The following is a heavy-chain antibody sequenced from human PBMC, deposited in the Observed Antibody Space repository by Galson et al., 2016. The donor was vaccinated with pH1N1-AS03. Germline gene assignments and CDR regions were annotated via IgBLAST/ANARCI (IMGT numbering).Heavy chain of an antibody. D-gene: IGHD6-19*01. CDR2: INQDGIDK. CDR1: GFTYDVYW. CDR3: ATGGTYTSGWILDY. V-gene: IGHV3-7*03. J-gene: IGHJ4*02. Sequence: SLRLSCAASGFTYDVYWMTWVRQAPGKGLEWVAKINQDGIDKKYANSVKGRFTISRDNAENSLYLQMNSLRSEDTAVYYCATGGTYTSGWILDYWGQGTLVAVSS.